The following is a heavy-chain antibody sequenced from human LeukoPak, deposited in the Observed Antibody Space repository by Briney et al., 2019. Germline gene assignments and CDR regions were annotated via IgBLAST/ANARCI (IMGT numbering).Heavy chain of an antibody. CDR2: INPNNGDT. V-gene: IGHV1-2*02. D-gene: IGHD2-2*01. CDR1: ADTFTGYY. CDR3: ARDHIGDCGTTSCYLAY. J-gene: IGHJ4*02. Sequence: ASVKVSCKASADTFTGYYMHWVRQATGQGLVWMGWINPNNGDTNYAQKFQGRVTMTTDTSIKTAYMDLGSLRTDDTAVSYYARDHIGDCGTTSCYLAYWGQGTQVTVFS.